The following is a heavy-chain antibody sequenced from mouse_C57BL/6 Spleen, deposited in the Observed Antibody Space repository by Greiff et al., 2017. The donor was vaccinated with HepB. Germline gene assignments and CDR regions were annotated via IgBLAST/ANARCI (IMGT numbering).Heavy chain of an antibody. Sequence: VQLQQSGPELVKPGASVKISCKASGYSFTDYNMNWVKQSNGKSLEWIGVINPNYGTTSYNQKFKGKATLTVDQSSSTAYMQLNSLTSEDSAVYDCARGDLVVATPYAMDYWGQGTSVTVAS. V-gene: IGHV1-39*01. D-gene: IGHD1-1*01. CDR1: GYSFTDYN. CDR2: INPNYGTT. J-gene: IGHJ4*01. CDR3: ARGDLVVATPYAMDY.